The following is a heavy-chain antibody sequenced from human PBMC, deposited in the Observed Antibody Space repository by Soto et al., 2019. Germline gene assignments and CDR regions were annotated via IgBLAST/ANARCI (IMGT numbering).Heavy chain of an antibody. Sequence: ASVKVSCKASGGTFSSYAISWVRQAPGQGLEWMGGIIPIFGTANYAQKFQGRVTITADKSTSTAYMELSSLRSEDTAVYYCARSREMATIHYGMDVWGQGTTVTVSS. CDR2: IIPIFGTA. D-gene: IGHD5-12*01. CDR1: GGTFSSYA. J-gene: IGHJ6*02. V-gene: IGHV1-69*06. CDR3: ARSREMATIHYGMDV.